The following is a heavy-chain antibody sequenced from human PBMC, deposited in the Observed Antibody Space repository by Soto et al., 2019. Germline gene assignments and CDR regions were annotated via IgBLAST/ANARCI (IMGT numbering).Heavy chain of an antibody. D-gene: IGHD2-15*01. CDR1: GGSISSSSYY. CDR3: ARHSHTPYYFDY. V-gene: IGHV4-39*01. J-gene: IGHJ4*02. CDR2: IYYSGST. Sequence: SETLSLTCTVSGGSISSSSYYWGWIRQPPGKGLEWIGSIYYSGSTYYNPSLKSRVTISVDTSKNQFSLKLSSVTAADTAVYYCARHSHTPYYFDYWGQGTLVTVSS.